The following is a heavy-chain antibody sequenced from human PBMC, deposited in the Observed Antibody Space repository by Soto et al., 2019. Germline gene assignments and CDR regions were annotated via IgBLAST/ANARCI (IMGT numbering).Heavy chain of an antibody. J-gene: IGHJ4*02. CDR1: GFTFSIYA. Sequence: GSLRLSCAASGFTFSIYAMSWVRQAPGKGLEWVSTIGGSGGGTSHADFVRGRFTISRDNSRNTLYLQMNSLRAEDTAVYYCAKDAPGSGWLSDYWGQGTLVTVSS. CDR2: IGGSGGGT. CDR3: AKDAPGSGWLSDY. D-gene: IGHD3-22*01. V-gene: IGHV3-23*01.